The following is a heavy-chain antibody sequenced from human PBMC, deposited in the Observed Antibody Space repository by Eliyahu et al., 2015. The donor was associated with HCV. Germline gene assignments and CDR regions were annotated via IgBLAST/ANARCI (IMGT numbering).Heavy chain of an antibody. CDR2: IYPGDSDT. D-gene: IGHD6-13*01. CDR1: GYXFTSYW. Sequence: EVQLVQSGAEVKKPGESLKIFCKGSGYXFTSYWIGXVRQMPGKGLEWMGIIYPGDSDTRYSPSFQGQVTISADKSISTAYLQWSSLKASDSAMYYCARLMAAADRSFNWFDAWGQGTLVTVSS. V-gene: IGHV5-51*01. J-gene: IGHJ5*02. CDR3: ARLMAAADRSFNWFDA.